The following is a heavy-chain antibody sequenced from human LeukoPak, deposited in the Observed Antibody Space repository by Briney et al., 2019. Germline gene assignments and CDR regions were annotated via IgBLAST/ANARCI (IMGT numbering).Heavy chain of an antibody. J-gene: IGHJ4*02. V-gene: IGHV3-48*01. Sequence: PGGSLRLSCAASGFTFSSSSMNWVRQAPGKGLEWVSYISSSSSTIYYADSVKGRFTISRDNAKNSLYLQMNSLRAEDTAVYYCAKDLAAAGDYWGQGTLVTVSS. D-gene: IGHD6-13*01. CDR2: ISSSSSTI. CDR3: AKDLAAAGDY. CDR1: GFTFSSSS.